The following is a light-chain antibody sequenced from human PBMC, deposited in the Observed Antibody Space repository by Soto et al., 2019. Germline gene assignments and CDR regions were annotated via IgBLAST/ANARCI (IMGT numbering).Light chain of an antibody. J-gene: IGKJ4*01. CDR1: QSVSSY. Sequence: EIVVTPSPATLSLSPVERATLSCRASQSVSSYLAWYQQKPGQAPRLLIYDASNRATGIPARFSGSGSGTDFTLTISSLEPEDFAVYYCQQRSNWPPTFGGGTRWIS. V-gene: IGKV3-11*01. CDR2: DAS. CDR3: QQRSNWPPT.